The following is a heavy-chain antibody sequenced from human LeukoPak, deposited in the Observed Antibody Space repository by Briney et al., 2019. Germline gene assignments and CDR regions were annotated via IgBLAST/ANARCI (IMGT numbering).Heavy chain of an antibody. CDR1: GGSFSGYY. J-gene: IGHJ6*02. Sequence: KPSETLSLTCAVYGGSFSGYYWSWIRQPPGKGLEWIGEISHSGSTNYNPSLKSRVTISVDTSKNQFSLKLGSVTAADTAVYYCARSAARDHYDILTGSLYYYYYYGMDVWGQGTTVTVSS. CDR3: ARSAARDHYDILTGSLYYYYYYGMDV. CDR2: ISHSGST. V-gene: IGHV4-34*01. D-gene: IGHD3-9*01.